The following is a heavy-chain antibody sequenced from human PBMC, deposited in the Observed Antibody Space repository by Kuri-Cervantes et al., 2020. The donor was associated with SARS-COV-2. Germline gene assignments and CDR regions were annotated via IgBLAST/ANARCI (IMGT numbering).Heavy chain of an antibody. Sequence: GGSLRLSCAASGFTFSSYAMSWVRQAPGKGLVWVSRINPDGSYTNNADSVKGRFTLSRDNAKNSLYLQMNSLRAEDTALYYCARLGRYCSGGSCYEVYYYYYGMDVWGQGTTVTVSS. CDR1: GFTFSSYA. CDR3: ARLGRYCSGGSCYEVYYYYYGMDV. J-gene: IGHJ6*02. V-gene: IGHV3-74*01. D-gene: IGHD2-15*01. CDR2: INPDGSYT.